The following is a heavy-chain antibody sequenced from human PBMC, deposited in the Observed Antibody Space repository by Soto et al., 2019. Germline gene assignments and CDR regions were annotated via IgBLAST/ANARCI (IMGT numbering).Heavy chain of an antibody. J-gene: IGHJ6*02. CDR3: ARYWIGHYYYYGMDV. V-gene: IGHV1-8*01. CDR2: MNPNSGNT. Sequence: ASMKVSCKASGYTFTSYEINWVRQATGQGLEWMGWMNPNSGNTGYAQKFQGRVTMTRNTSISTAYMELSSLRSEDTAVYYCARYWIGHYYYYGMDVWGQGATVTVSS. D-gene: IGHD1-1*01. CDR1: GYTFTSYE.